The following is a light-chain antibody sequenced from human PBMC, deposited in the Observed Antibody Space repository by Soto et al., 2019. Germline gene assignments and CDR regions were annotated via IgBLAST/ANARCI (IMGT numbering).Light chain of an antibody. CDR2: DVT. V-gene: IGLV2-11*01. CDR3: CSYAGTYTFYA. J-gene: IGLJ1*01. CDR1: SSDVGGYDY. Sequence: QSVVTQPRSVSGSPGQSVTISCTGTSSDVGGYDYVSWYQQHPGKAPKLMIYDVTERPSGVPDRFSASKSGNTASLTISGLQPEDEADYHCCSYAGTYTFYAFGTGTKVTVL.